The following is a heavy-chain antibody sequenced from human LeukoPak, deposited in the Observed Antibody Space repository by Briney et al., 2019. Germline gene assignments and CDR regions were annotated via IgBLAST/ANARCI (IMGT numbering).Heavy chain of an antibody. V-gene: IGHV3-7*01. CDR3: ARVGLGITIFGVVKNAFDI. CDR1: GFTFSSYW. Sequence: GGSLTLSCAASGFTFSSYWINWVRQAPGKGLEWVANIKQDGSEKYYVDSVKGRFTISRDNAKNSLYLQMNSLRAEDTAVYYCARVGLGITIFGVVKNAFDIWGQGTMVTVSS. J-gene: IGHJ3*02. D-gene: IGHD3-3*01. CDR2: IKQDGSEK.